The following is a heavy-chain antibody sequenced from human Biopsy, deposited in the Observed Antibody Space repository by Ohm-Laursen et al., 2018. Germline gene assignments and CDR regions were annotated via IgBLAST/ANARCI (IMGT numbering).Heavy chain of an antibody. CDR3: ARDRGYYYYYGMDV. J-gene: IGHJ6*02. V-gene: IGHV1-18*01. Sequence: ATVKISCNASGYTFTSYGITWVRQAPGQGLEWMGWINPNNGNTSYAQKVQGRVTMTTDTSTSTAYMELRSLRSDDTAVYYCARDRGYYYYYGMDVWGQGTTVTVSS. D-gene: IGHD3-10*01. CDR2: INPNNGNT. CDR1: GYTFTSYG.